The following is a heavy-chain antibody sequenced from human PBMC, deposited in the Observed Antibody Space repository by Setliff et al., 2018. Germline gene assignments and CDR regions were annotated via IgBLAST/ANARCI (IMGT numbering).Heavy chain of an antibody. CDR3: ATEGHSSGWYSSTFDI. CDR2: VDPEDGET. Sequence: ASVKVSCKVSGYTFTDYYMRWVQQAPGKGLEWMGLVDPEDGETIYAEKFQGRVTITADTSTDTAYMELSSLRSEDTAVYYCATEGHSSGWYSSTFDIWGQGTMVTVSS. V-gene: IGHV1-69-2*01. CDR1: GYTFTDYY. D-gene: IGHD6-19*01. J-gene: IGHJ3*02.